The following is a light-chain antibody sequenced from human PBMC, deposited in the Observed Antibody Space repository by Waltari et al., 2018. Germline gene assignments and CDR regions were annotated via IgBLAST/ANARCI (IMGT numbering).Light chain of an antibody. J-gene: IGLJ3*02. CDR3: ASWDVSLGGWL. CDR2: RDT. V-gene: IGLV1-47*01. CDR1: SSDFGLDY. Sequence: QSVLTQPPSASGTPGQTVIISCSRSSSDFGLDYLYWYQHLPGTAPKLLIYRDTEGPSGFPARFAASKSGASASRAISGRRSDGEAHYYCASWDVSLGGWLFGGGTKVTVL.